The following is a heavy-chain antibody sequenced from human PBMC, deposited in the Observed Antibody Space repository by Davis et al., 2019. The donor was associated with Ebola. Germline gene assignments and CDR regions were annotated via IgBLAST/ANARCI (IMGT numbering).Heavy chain of an antibody. CDR3: ASGAGGYYYYYGMDV. J-gene: IGHJ6*02. Sequence: AASVKVSCKASGYTFTSYYMHWVRQAPGQGLEWMGIINPSGGSTSYAQKFQGRVTMTRDTSTSTVYMELSSLRSEDTAVYYCASGAGGYYYYYGMDVWGQGTTVTVSS. D-gene: IGHD1-26*01. V-gene: IGHV1-46*01. CDR1: GYTFTSYY. CDR2: INPSGGST.